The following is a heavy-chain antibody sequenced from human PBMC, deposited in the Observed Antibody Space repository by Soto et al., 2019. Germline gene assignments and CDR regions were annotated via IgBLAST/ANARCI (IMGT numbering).Heavy chain of an antibody. Sequence: PSETLSLTCAVYGGSFSGYYWSWIRQPPGKGLEWIGEINHSGSTNYNPSLKSRVTISVDTSKNQFSLKLSSVTAADTAVYYCARGAMVRGVPYYYYYYYLDVWGQGTTVTVSS. CDR1: GGSFSGYY. V-gene: IGHV4-34*01. CDR3: ARGAMVRGVPYYYYYYYLDV. CDR2: INHSGST. J-gene: IGHJ6*03. D-gene: IGHD3-10*01.